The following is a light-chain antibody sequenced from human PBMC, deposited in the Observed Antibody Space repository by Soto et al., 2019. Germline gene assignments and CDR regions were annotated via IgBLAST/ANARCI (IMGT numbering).Light chain of an antibody. Sequence: QSALTQPASVSGSPGQSNTISCSGTSSDVGFYNYVSWFQQYPGKAPKLMIFEVTNRPSGVSDRFSGSKSDNTASLTISGLQADDEADYFCTSYTTSSTWVFGGGTKLTVL. V-gene: IGLV2-14*01. J-gene: IGLJ3*02. CDR3: TSYTTSSTWV. CDR1: SSDVGFYNY. CDR2: EVT.